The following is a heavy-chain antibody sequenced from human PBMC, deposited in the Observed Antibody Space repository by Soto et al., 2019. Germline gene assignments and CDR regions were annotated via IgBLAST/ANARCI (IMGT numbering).Heavy chain of an antibody. CDR2: IIPIVGIA. J-gene: IGHJ5*02. Sequence: QVQLVQSGAEVKKPESSVKVSCKASVGTFSSSTISWVRQAPGQGLEWMGRIIPIVGIANYAQKFQGRVKITTDKSTSTAYMELSSLRSEDTAVYYCATSGSFGFDPWGQGTLVTVSS. V-gene: IGHV1-69*02. CDR3: ATSGSFGFDP. D-gene: IGHD1-26*01. CDR1: VGTFSSST.